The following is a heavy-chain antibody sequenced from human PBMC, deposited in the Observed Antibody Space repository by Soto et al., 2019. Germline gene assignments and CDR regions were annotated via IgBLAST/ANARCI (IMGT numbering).Heavy chain of an antibody. J-gene: IGHJ6*02. Sequence: SETLSLTCAVSGGSISSGGYSWSWIRQPPGKGLEWIGYIYHSGSTYYNPSLKSRVTISVDRSKNQFSLKLSSVTAADTAVYYCARGSHRDYYYYGMDVWGQRTTVTVSS. CDR2: IYHSGST. CDR1: GGSISSGGYS. V-gene: IGHV4-30-2*01. CDR3: ARGSHRDYYYYGMDV.